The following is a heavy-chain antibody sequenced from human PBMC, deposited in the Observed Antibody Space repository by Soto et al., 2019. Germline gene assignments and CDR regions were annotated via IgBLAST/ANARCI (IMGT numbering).Heavy chain of an antibody. J-gene: IGHJ4*02. D-gene: IGHD2-2*01. CDR2: MNSDGSST. V-gene: IGHV3-74*01. CDR1: GFTSRNFW. CDR3: ARELGNCRATSCADH. Sequence: EVQLVESGGGLVQPGGSVRLSCVASGFTSRNFWMHWVRQAPGKGLVWVSRMNSDGSSTNYADFVKGRFTISRDNAKNTVYLEMNSLRVEDTGVYFCARELGNCRATSCADHWGQGTLVTVSS.